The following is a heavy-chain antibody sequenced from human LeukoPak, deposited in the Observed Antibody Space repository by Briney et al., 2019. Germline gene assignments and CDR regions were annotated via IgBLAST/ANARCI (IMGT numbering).Heavy chain of an antibody. J-gene: IGHJ4*02. CDR2: IRYDGSNK. CDR1: GFTFSSYG. CDR3: AKLDSSLWSYFDY. V-gene: IGHV3-30*02. Sequence: PGGSLRLSCAAYGFTFSSYGMHWVRQAPGKGLKWVAFIRYDGSNKYYADSVKGRFTISRDNSKNTLYLQMNSLRAEDTAVYYCAKLDSSLWSYFDYWGQGTLVTVSS. D-gene: IGHD3/OR15-3a*01.